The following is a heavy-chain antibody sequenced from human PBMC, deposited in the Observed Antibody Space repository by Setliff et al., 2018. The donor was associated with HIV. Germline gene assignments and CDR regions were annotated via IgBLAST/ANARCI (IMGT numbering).Heavy chain of an antibody. D-gene: IGHD4-17*01. CDR1: GFTFSSYG. J-gene: IGHJ6*02. CDR2: IRYDGTYK. CDR3: AKDFQWSTVNTPLNYQYGMDV. V-gene: IGHV3-30*02. Sequence: PGGSLRLSCAASGFTFSSYGMHWVRQAPGKGLEWVAFIRYDGTYKYYADSLKGRFTISRDNSKNTLFLQMNNLRPEDTAVYYCAKDFQWSTVNTPLNYQYGMDVWGQGTTVTVSS.